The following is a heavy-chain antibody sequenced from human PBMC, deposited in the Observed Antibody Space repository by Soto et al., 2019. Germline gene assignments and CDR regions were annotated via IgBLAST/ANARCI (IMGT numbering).Heavy chain of an antibody. J-gene: IGHJ4*02. V-gene: IGHV4-31*03. CDR2: IYYSGST. CDR1: GGSISSGGYY. Sequence: SETLSLTCTVSGGSISSGGYYWRWIRQHPGKGLEWIGYIYYSGSTYYNPSLKSRVTISVDTSKNQFSLKLSSVTAADTDVYYCARDGSSAIDYWGQGTLVTVSS. CDR3: ARDGSSAIDY. D-gene: IGHD6-13*01.